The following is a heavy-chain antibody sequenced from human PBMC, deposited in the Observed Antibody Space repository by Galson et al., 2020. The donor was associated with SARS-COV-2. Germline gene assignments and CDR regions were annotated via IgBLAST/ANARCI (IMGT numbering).Heavy chain of an antibody. CDR2: IYYSGST. J-gene: IGHJ3*02. CDR3: ARAPITMIVVVNAFDI. V-gene: IGHV4-31*03. Sequence: ETSETLSLTCTVSGGSISSVGYYWSWIRQHPGKGLEWIRYIYYSGSTYYNPSLKSRVTISVDTSKNQFSLKLSSVTAADTAVYYCARAPITMIVVVNAFDIWGQGTMVTVSS. CDR1: GGSISSVGYY. D-gene: IGHD3-22*01.